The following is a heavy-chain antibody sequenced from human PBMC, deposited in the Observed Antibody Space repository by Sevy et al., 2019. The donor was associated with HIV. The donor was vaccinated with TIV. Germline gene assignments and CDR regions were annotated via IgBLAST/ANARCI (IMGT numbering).Heavy chain of an antibody. Sequence: SETLSLICTVSGGSVNNYYWTWIRQSPGKGLAWIAYIHDNGRTKYNPSLKSRVSISVDMSKNQFSLKLTSVTAADTAVYYCARIPDISGWPFDIWGQGALVTVSS. CDR1: GGSVNNYY. V-gene: IGHV4-59*02. CDR3: ARIPDISGWPFDI. D-gene: IGHD6-19*01. J-gene: IGHJ4*02. CDR2: IHDNGRT.